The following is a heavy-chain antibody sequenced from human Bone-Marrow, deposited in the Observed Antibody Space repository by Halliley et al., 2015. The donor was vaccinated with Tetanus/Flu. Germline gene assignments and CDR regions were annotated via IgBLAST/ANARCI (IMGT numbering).Heavy chain of an antibody. CDR2: IDIEGDT. D-gene: IGHD2-8*01. V-gene: IGHV3-13*01. J-gene: IGHJ4*02. CDR3: ARAFSHCTNGVCYPEYFDY. Sequence: IDIEGDTSYPGSVKGRFTISRENGKNSLYLQMNSLRVGDTAVYYCARAFSHCTNGVCYPEYFDYWGQGILVTVSS.